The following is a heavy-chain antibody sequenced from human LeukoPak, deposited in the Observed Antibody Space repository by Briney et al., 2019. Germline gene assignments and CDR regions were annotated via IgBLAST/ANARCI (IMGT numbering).Heavy chain of an antibody. CDR1: GYSFTSYW. CDR2: IYPGDSDT. J-gene: IGHJ4*02. Sequence: GESLKISCKGSGYSFTSYWIGWVGQMPGKGLEWMGIIYPGDSDTRYSPSFQGQVTISADKSISTAYLQWSSLKASDTAMYYCARRKPSGYSSSWHEGYYFDYWGQGTLVTVSS. V-gene: IGHV5-51*01. CDR3: ARRKPSGYSSSWHEGYYFDY. D-gene: IGHD6-13*01.